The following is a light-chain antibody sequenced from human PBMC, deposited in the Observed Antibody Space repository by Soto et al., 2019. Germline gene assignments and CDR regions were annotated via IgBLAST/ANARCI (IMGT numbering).Light chain of an antibody. CDR3: QQYSNWPPIT. CDR2: DAS. V-gene: IGKV3-11*01. J-gene: IGKJ5*01. CDR1: QTISTY. Sequence: EIVLTQSPATLSLFPGERATLSCRASQTISTYLAWYQQKPGQAPRLFIYDASNRATGVPARFSGSRSGTEFTLTISSLQSEDFAVYYCQQYSNWPPITFGQGTRLEIK.